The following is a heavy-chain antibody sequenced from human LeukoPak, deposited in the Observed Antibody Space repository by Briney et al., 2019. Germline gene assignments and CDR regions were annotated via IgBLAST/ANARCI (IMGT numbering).Heavy chain of an antibody. D-gene: IGHD6-13*01. J-gene: IGHJ4*02. Sequence: GGSLRLSCAASGLTFRASDIHWVRQASGKGLEWVGRIRNKANNYATIYAASVKGRFTLSRDDSKNTAYLQMNSLTTEETAVHYFTRHATESGIAAPGDYWGQGTLVTVSS. CDR3: TRHATESGIAAPGDY. CDR1: GLTFRASD. V-gene: IGHV3-73*01. CDR2: IRNKANNYAT.